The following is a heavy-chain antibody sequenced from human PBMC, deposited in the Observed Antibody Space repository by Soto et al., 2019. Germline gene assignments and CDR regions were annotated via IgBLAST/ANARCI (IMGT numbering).Heavy chain of an antibody. D-gene: IGHD3-9*01. J-gene: IGHJ6*02. CDR2: ISGSGGST. V-gene: IGHV3-23*01. Sequence: GGSLRLSCAASGFTFSSYAMSWVRQAPGKGLEWVSAISGSGGSTYYADSVKGRFTISRDNSKNTLYLQMNSLRAEDTAVYYCAKDAGYIYPHYYYGMDVWGQGTTVTVSS. CDR1: GFTFSSYA. CDR3: AKDAGYIYPHYYYGMDV.